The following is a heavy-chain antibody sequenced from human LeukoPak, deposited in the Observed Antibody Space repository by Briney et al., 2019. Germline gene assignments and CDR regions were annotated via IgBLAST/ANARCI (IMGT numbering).Heavy chain of an antibody. Sequence: ASVKVSCKASGYTFTGYYMHWVRQAPGQELEWMGWINPNSGGTNYAQKFQGRVTMTRDTSISTAYMELSRLRSDDTAVYYCARDLTYGYQDTDYWGQGTLVTVSS. J-gene: IGHJ4*02. CDR1: GYTFTGYY. CDR2: INPNSGGT. D-gene: IGHD5-18*01. V-gene: IGHV1-2*02. CDR3: ARDLTYGYQDTDY.